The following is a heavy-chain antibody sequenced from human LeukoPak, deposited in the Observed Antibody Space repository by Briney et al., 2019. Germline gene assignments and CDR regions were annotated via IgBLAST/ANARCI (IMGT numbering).Heavy chain of an antibody. D-gene: IGHD3-10*02. J-gene: IGHJ4*02. CDR1: GYTLTELS. Sequence: GASVKVSCKVSGYTLTELSMHWVRQAPGKGLEWMGGFDPEDGETIYAQKFQGRVTMTEDTSTDTAYMELSSLRSEDTAVYYCARVGAILLGFSSYFDYWGQGTLVTVSS. V-gene: IGHV1-24*01. CDR2: FDPEDGET. CDR3: ARVGAILLGFSSYFDY.